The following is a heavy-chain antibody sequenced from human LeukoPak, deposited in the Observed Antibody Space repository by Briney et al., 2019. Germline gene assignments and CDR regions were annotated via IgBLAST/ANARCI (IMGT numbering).Heavy chain of an antibody. CDR2: INHSGSI. D-gene: IGHD6-19*01. Sequence: PSETLSLTSAVYGGAFSGYYWSWLPQPPGKGLKGCGEINHSGSINANPSLKSRVTISVDTSKNQFSLKLSSVTAADTAVYYCASRSGASSGWYLINWFEPWGQGKLVSVSS. CDR3: ASRSGASSGWYLINWFEP. J-gene: IGHJ5*02. CDR1: GGAFSGYY. V-gene: IGHV4-34*01.